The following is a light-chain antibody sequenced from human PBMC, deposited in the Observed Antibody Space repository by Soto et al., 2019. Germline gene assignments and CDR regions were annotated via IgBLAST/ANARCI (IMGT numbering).Light chain of an antibody. CDR3: QQYGTSEII. V-gene: IGKV3-20*01. Sequence: EVVMRQSPATLSVSPGEGATLSCRASQGIGDTLAWYQQKPGQAPRLLIYDTSSRASGIPDRFSGSGSGTDFTLTINRLEPEDFAVFYCQQYGTSEIIFGQGTRLEIK. CDR2: DTS. CDR1: QGIGDT. J-gene: IGKJ5*01.